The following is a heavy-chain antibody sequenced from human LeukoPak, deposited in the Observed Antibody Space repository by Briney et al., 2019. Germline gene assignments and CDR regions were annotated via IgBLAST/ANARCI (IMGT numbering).Heavy chain of an antibody. CDR1: GGSISNYY. D-gene: IGHD6-13*01. J-gene: IGHJ4*02. CDR2: IYYSGNT. V-gene: IGHV4-59*01. CDR3: AREGEQQLVRGIRNGYFDY. Sequence: PSETLSLTCTLSGGSISNYYWSWIRQPPGKGLEWIGYIYYSGNTNYNPSLKSRVTISVDTSKNQFSLKLSSVTAADTAVYYCAREGEQQLVRGIRNGYFDYWGQGTLVTVSS.